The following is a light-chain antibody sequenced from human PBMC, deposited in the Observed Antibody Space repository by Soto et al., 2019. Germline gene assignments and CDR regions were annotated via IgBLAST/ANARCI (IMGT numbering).Light chain of an antibody. J-gene: IGKJ5*01. CDR2: GAS. CDR1: QSVSSSY. V-gene: IGKV3D-20*02. Sequence: EIVLTQSPGTLSLSPGERATLSCRANQSVSSSYLAWYQQKPGQAPRLLIYGASTRATGIPARFSGSGSGTDFTLTISSLEPEDFAVYYCQQRSNWAITFGQGTRLEI. CDR3: QQRSNWAIT.